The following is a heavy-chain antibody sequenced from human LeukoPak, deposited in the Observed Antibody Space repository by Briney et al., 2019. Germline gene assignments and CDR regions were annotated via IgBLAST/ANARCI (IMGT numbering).Heavy chain of an antibody. CDR1: GFTLRSYT. J-gene: IGHJ4*02. D-gene: IGHD3-22*01. V-gene: IGHV3-21*01. CDR3: AKVPTYYYDSSGYWGYYFDY. Sequence: GGSLRLSCAASGFTLRSYTMNWVRQAPGKGLEWVSSIGISSNKIYYADSVKGRFIISRDNAKNSVYLQMNSLRAEDTAVYYCAKVPTYYYDSSGYWGYYFDYWGQGTLVTVSS. CDR2: IGISSNKI.